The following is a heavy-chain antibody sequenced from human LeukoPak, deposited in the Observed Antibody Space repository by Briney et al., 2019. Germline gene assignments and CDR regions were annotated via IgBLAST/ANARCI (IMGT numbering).Heavy chain of an antibody. J-gene: IGHJ4*02. D-gene: IGHD3-10*01. V-gene: IGHV1-3*04. CDR3: ARGDSFYGSGSHYLGY. CDR1: RYTFTNYP. CDR2: INTGNDNT. Sequence: ASVKVSCKTSRYTFTNYPLYWVRQAAGQRLECVGWINTGNDNTKYSQNFQGRVTITTDTSATTAYMELTSLRSEDTAVYYCARGDSFYGSGSHYLGYWGQGTLVTVSS.